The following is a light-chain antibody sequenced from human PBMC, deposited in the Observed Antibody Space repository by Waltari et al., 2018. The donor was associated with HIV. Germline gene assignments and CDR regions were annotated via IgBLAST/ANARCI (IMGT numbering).Light chain of an antibody. Sequence: ILMTQSPANLSVSPGRGPTLACRASDSVNSNLAWFQHKPGQAPRLLIYAASTRATGVPDRFSASGSGTDFTLTIRSLQSEDFAIYFCQQYHKRHETFGQGTKLEIK. V-gene: IGKV3-15*01. CDR3: QQYHKRHET. CDR2: AAS. J-gene: IGKJ2*01. CDR1: DSVNSN.